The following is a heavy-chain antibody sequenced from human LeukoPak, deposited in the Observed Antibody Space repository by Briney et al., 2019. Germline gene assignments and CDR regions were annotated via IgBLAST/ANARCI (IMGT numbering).Heavy chain of an antibody. CDR2: INHSGST. CDR3: ARFRVAAAGTGARRDGYNYAFDI. CDR1: GGSFSGYY. Sequence: SETLSLXCAVYGGSFSGYYWSWIRQPPGKGLEWIGEINHSGSTNYNPSLKSRVTISVDTSKNQFSLKLSSVTAADTAVYYCARFRVAAAGTGARRDGYNYAFDIWGQGTMVTVSS. V-gene: IGHV4-34*01. J-gene: IGHJ3*02. D-gene: IGHD5-24*01.